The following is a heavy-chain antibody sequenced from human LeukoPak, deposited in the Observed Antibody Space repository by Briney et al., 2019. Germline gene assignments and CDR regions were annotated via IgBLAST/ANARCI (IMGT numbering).Heavy chain of an antibody. CDR2: ISDDGSNK. V-gene: IGHV3-30*04. CDR3: ARDGGIAAAGSEFDP. D-gene: IGHD6-13*01. J-gene: IGHJ5*02. CDR1: GFTFSSYA. Sequence: GGSLRLSCAASGFTFSSYAMHWVRQAPGKGLEWGAGISDDGSNKYYADSVKGRVTISRDNSKNTLYLQMNSRRPEDTAVYYCARDGGIAAAGSEFDPWGQGTLVTVSS.